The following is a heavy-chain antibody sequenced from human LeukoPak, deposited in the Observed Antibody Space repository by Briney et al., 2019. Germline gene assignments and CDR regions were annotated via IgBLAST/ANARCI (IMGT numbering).Heavy chain of an antibody. CDR1: GFTFSSYA. Sequence: GGSLRLSCAASGFTFSSYAMSWVRQAPGKGLGWVSAISGSGGSTYYADSVKGRFTISRDNSKNTLYLQMNSLRAEDTAVYYCAKGVTQYYYDSSGYLDYWGQGTLVTVSS. CDR3: AKGVTQYYYDSSGYLDY. J-gene: IGHJ4*02. V-gene: IGHV3-23*01. D-gene: IGHD3-22*01. CDR2: ISGSGGST.